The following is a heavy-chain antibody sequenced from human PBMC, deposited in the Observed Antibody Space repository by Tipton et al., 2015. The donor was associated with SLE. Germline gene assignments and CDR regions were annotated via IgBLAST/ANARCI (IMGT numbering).Heavy chain of an antibody. J-gene: IGHJ4*02. Sequence: TLSLTCTVSGYSISSSYYWGWIRQPPGKGLEWIGSIYYSGSTYYNPSLKSRVTISVDTSKNQFSLKLSSVTAADTAVYYCARQKWELLDYWGQGTLVTVSS. D-gene: IGHD1-26*01. CDR3: ARQKWELLDY. CDR2: IYYSGST. V-gene: IGHV4-39*01. CDR1: GYSISSSYY.